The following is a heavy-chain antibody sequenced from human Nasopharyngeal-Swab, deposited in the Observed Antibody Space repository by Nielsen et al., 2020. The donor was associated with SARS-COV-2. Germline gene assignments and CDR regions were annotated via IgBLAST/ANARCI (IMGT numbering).Heavy chain of an antibody. CDR2: INPNSGGT. Sequence: WVRQAPGQGLEWMGRINPNSGGTNYAQKFQGRVTMTRDTSISTAYMELSRLRSDGTAVYYCARWNIAAAGTSSWFDPWGQGTLVTVSS. CDR3: ARWNIAAAGTSSWFDP. V-gene: IGHV1-2*06. D-gene: IGHD6-13*01. J-gene: IGHJ5*02.